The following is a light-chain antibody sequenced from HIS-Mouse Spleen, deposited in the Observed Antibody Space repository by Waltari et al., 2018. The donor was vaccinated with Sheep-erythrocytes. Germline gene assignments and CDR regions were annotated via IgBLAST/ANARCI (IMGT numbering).Light chain of an antibody. CDR2: QDS. J-gene: IGLJ2*01. CDR1: KWGDKY. Sequence: SYELTQPPSVSVSPGQKASITSPGDKWGDKYACWYQQKPGQSPVLVIYQDSKRPSGIPERFSGSNSGNTATLTISGTQAMDEADYYCQAWDSSTAVFGGGTKLTVL. V-gene: IGLV3-1*01. CDR3: QAWDSSTAV.